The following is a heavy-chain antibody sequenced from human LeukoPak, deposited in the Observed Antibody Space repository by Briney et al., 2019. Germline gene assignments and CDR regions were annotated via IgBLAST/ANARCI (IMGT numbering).Heavy chain of an antibody. Sequence: GGSLRLSCAASGFTFSRYWMHWLRQAPGKGPVWVSRISTDGSSTSYADSVKGRFTISRDNGKNTLYLQLNSLRAEDTAVYYCASYLTSIPSGMDVWGQGTTVTVSS. V-gene: IGHV3-74*01. J-gene: IGHJ6*02. CDR3: ASYLTSIPSGMDV. CDR2: ISTDGSST. CDR1: GFTFSRYW. D-gene: IGHD2/OR15-2a*01.